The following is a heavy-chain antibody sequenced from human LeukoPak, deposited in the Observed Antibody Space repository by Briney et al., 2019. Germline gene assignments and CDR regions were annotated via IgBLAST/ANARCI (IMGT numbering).Heavy chain of an antibody. J-gene: IGHJ3*02. V-gene: IGHV3-33*01. CDR2: IWYDGSNK. Sequence: GGSLRLSCAASGFTLSSYAMHWVRQAPGKGLEWVAVIWYDGSNKYYADSVKGRFTISRDNSKNTLYLQMNSLRAEDTAVYYCARDVPDSGNYYPDAFDIWGQGTMVTVSS. CDR1: GFTLSSYA. CDR3: ARDVPDSGNYYPDAFDI. D-gene: IGHD3-10*01.